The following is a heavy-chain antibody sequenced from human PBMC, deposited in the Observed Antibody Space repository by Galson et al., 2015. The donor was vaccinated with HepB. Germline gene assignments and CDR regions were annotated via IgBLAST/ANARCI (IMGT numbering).Heavy chain of an antibody. Sequence: PALVKPTQTLTLTCTFSGFSLSTTGVAVAWIRQPPGKALEWLALIYWSGATRYSPSLKSRLTITKDTSKNQVVLSVTNMDPVDTATYYCAHSPTTYDDFWSGYLHYFQYWGQGTLVTVSS. V-gene: IGHV2-5*01. CDR1: GFSLSTTGVA. CDR3: AHSPTTYDDFWSGYLHYFQY. J-gene: IGHJ1*01. CDR2: IYWSGAT. D-gene: IGHD3-3*01.